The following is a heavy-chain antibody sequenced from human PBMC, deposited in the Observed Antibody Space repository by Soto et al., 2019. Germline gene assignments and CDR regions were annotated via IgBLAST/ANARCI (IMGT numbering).Heavy chain of an antibody. CDR2: ISGSGGST. CDR3: AKEFGSEQWLFGYYYGMDV. V-gene: IGHV3-23*01. J-gene: IGHJ6*02. CDR1: GFTFSSYA. Sequence: GGSLRLSCAASGFTFSSYAMSWVRQAPGKGLEWVSAISGSGGSTYYADSVKGRFTISRDNSKNTLYLQMNSLRAEDTAVYYCAKEFGSEQWLFGYYYGMDVWGQGTTVTVSS. D-gene: IGHD6-19*01.